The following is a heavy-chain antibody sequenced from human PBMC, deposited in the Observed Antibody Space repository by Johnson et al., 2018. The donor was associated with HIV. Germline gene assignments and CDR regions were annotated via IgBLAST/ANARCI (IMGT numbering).Heavy chain of an antibody. Sequence: QVQLVESGGDVVQPGRSLRLSCAASGFTFSSYAMHWVRKAPGKGLEWVAVISYDGSNKYYADSVKGRFTIYRDNSKNTLYLQMNSLRAEDTAVYYCAKDLRTTGAFDIWGQGTMVTVSS. CDR2: ISYDGSNK. CDR3: AKDLRTTGAFDI. D-gene: IGHD1-1*01. CDR1: GFTFSSYA. V-gene: IGHV3-30*04. J-gene: IGHJ3*02.